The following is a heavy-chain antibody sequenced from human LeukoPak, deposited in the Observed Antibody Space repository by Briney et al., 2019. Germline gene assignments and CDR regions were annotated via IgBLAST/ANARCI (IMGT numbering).Heavy chain of an antibody. J-gene: IGHJ4*02. CDR1: GFTFSSYG. CDR3: AKDDIAAAGTDY. CDR2: ISYDGSNK. Sequence: QAGGSLRLSCAASGFTFSSYGMHWVRQAPGKGLEWVAVISYDGSNKYHADSVKGRFTISRDNSKNTLYLQMNSLRAEDTAVYYCAKDDIAAAGTDYWGQGTLVTVSS. D-gene: IGHD6-13*01. V-gene: IGHV3-30*18.